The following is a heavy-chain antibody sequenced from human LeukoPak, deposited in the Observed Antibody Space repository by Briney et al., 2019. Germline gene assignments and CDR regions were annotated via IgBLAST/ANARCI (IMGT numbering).Heavy chain of an antibody. CDR1: GGSISSSSYY. V-gene: IGHV4-39*07. CDR3: ARVAAAGTLRY. J-gene: IGHJ4*02. Sequence: PSETLSLTCTVSGGSISSSSYYWGWLRQPPGKGLEWIGSIYYSGSTYYNPSLKSRVTISVDTSKNQFSLKLSSVTAADTAVYYCARVAAAGTLRYWGQGTLVTVSS. D-gene: IGHD6-13*01. CDR2: IYYSGST.